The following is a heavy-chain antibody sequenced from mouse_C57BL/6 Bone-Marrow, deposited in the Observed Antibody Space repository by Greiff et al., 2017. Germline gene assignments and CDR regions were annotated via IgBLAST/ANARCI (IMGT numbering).Heavy chain of an antibody. D-gene: IGHD2-3*01. CDR3: ASDGYYFAY. Sequence: VKLQESGAELAKPGASVTLSCKASGYTFTSYWMQWVKQRPGQGLEWIGEIDPSDSYTNYNQKFKGKATLTVDTSSSTAYMQLSSLTSEDSAVYYCASDGYYFAYWGQGTLVTVSA. V-gene: IGHV1-50*01. J-gene: IGHJ3*01. CDR2: IDPSDSYT. CDR1: GYTFTSYW.